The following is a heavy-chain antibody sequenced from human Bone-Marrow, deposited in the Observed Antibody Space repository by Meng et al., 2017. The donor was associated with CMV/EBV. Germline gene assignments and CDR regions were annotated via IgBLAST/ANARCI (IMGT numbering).Heavy chain of an antibody. D-gene: IGHD3-10*01. V-gene: IGHV3-33*01. CDR2: VWSNGDYK. CDR1: FTFSSYG. Sequence: FTFSSYGMQGVSQAPGKGLEGVALVWSNGDYKYYADSVKGRFTISRDNSKNTLYLQMNILREEDTAIYYCARDSIHMVRGGTRYYFNYWGQGALVTVSS. CDR3: ARDSIHMVRGGTRYYFNY. J-gene: IGHJ4*02.